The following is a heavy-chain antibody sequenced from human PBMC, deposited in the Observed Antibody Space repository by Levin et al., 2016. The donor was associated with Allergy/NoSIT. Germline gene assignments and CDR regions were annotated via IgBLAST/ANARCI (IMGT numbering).Heavy chain of an antibody. J-gene: IGHJ4*02. Sequence: SVKVSCKASGGTFSSYAISWVRQAPGQGLEWMGGIIPIFGTANYAQKFQGRVTITADESTSTAYMELSSLRSEDTAVYYCARGPTYYYDSSGYYPGRYFDSWGLGTLVTVSS. V-gene: IGHV1-69*13. D-gene: IGHD3-22*01. CDR2: IIPIFGTA. CDR1: GGTFSSYA. CDR3: ARGPTYYYDSSGYYPGRYFDS.